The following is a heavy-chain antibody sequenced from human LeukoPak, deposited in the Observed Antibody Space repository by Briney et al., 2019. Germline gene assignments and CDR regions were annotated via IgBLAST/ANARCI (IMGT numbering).Heavy chain of an antibody. CDR1: GFTFSKYW. V-gene: IGHV3-74*01. Sequence: PGGSLRLSCAASGFTFSKYWMLWVRPAPGKGLGSVSRINTDGTVTTYADSVKGRFTVSRDNADNTMFLQMNSVRDEDTAVYYCATKQWLAPPPDSWGQGTPVTVSS. J-gene: IGHJ4*02. D-gene: IGHD6-19*01. CDR2: INTDGTVT. CDR3: ATKQWLAPPPDS.